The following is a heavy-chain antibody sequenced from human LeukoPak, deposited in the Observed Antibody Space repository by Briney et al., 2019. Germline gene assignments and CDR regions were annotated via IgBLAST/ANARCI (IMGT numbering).Heavy chain of an antibody. J-gene: IGHJ4*02. CDR1: GFTFSSYA. CDR3: AKEYSGYDFDY. CDR2: TSGSGGNT. D-gene: IGHD5-12*01. Sequence: GGSLRLSCAASGFTFSSYAMSWVRQAPGKGPEWVAATSGSGGNTYYADSVKGRFTISRDNSKNTLYLQMNSLRAEDTAVYYCAKEYSGYDFDYWGQGTLVTVSS. V-gene: IGHV3-23*01.